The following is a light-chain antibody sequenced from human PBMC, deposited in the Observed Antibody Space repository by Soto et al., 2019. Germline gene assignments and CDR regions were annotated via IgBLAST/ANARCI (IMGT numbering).Light chain of an antibody. CDR3: QQYNSYPWT. Sequence: DTRITPSPSSLSAAFRDRISITCRASQSISTHLSWYQQKQGKAPKVLIYKASTLKSGVPSRFSGSGYGTEGTINISSLQPDDGATYYCQQYNSYPWTFGQGTKGDIK. CDR2: KAS. J-gene: IGKJ1*01. CDR1: QSISTH. V-gene: IGKV1-5*03.